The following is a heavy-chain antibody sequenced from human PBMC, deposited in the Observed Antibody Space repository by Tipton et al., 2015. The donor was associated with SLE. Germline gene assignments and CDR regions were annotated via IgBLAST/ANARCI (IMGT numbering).Heavy chain of an antibody. V-gene: IGHV4-39*01. CDR3: ARHPRHITASGTFPKAGSQY. J-gene: IGHJ1*01. CDR2: IYYSGST. Sequence: TLSLTCTVSGGSISSSSYYWGWIRQPPGKEPEWIGSIYYSGSTYYTPSLKSRVTASVDTSNNQFSLKVTSVTAADSAVYYCARHPRHITASGTFPKAGSQYWGQGTLVTVSS. CDR1: GGSISSSSYY. D-gene: IGHD3-10*01.